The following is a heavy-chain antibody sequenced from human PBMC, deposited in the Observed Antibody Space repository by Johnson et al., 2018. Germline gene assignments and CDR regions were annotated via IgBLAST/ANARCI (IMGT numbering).Heavy chain of an antibody. J-gene: IGHJ3*02. V-gene: IGHV1-69*01. CDR1: GGTFSSYA. CDR3: ARAGIRAAAGTLDAFDI. D-gene: IGHD6-13*01. CDR2: IIPIFGTA. Sequence: VQLVESGAEVKKPGSSVKVSCKASGGTFSSYAISWVRQAPGQGLEWMGAIIPIFGTANYAQKFQGRVTITADESTSTAYMELSSLRSEDTAVYYCARAGIRAAAGTLDAFDIWGQGTMVTVSS.